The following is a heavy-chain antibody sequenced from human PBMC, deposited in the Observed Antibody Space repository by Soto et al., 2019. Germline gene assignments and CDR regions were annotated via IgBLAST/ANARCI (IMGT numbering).Heavy chain of an antibody. CDR3: ARGPFGWYGFAY. CDR1: GFTFSGNW. CDR2: INSDGTTT. J-gene: IGHJ4*02. Sequence: EVQLVESGGGLVQPGGSLRLSCAGSGFTFSGNWMHWVRQAPGKGLVWVSRINSDGTTTNYADSVKGRFTISRDHAKNTLFLQMSRLRAEDTAVYYCARGPFGWYGFAYWGQGTLIPVSS. D-gene: IGHD6-19*01. V-gene: IGHV3-74*01.